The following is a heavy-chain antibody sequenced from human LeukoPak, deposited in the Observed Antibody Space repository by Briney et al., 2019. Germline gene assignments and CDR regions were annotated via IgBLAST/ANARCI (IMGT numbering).Heavy chain of an antibody. CDR2: IYYSGST. V-gene: IGHV4-39*07. Sequence: PSETLSLTCTVSGGSISSSSYYWGWIRQPPGKGLEWIGSIYYSGSTNYNPSLKSRVTISVDTSKNQFSLKLSSVTAADTAVYYCARVPIAAAALSGMDVWGQGTTVTVSS. CDR1: GGSISSSSYY. D-gene: IGHD6-13*01. CDR3: ARVPIAAAALSGMDV. J-gene: IGHJ6*02.